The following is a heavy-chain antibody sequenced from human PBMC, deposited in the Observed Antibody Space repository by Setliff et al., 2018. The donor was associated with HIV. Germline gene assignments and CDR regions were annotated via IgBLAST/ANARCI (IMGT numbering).Heavy chain of an antibody. CDR1: GYTLTEVS. CDR2: FDPQDGET. Sequence: GASVKVSCKVSGYTLTEVSMHWVRQAPKKGLEWMGYFDPQDGETVHAQKFQGRVTLTEDTSTDTAYMELSGLRSEDTAVYYCARDDHYYDMGSILSDWYFDLWGRGTLVTVSS. V-gene: IGHV1-24*01. CDR3: ARDDHYYDMGSILSDWYFDL. J-gene: IGHJ2*01. D-gene: IGHD3-22*01.